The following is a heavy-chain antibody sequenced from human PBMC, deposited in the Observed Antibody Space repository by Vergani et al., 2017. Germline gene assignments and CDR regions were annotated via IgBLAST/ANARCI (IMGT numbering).Heavy chain of an antibody. J-gene: IGHJ4*02. Sequence: EVQLVESGGGLVQPGRSLRLSCAASGFTFDDYAMHWVRQAPGKGLEWVSGINWNSDSIAYADSVKGRFTISRDNSKNTMFLQMNNLRAEDTAVYYCAKDNVPGYYDSSGYCDYWGQGTRVTVSS. CDR2: INWNSDSI. CDR3: AKDNVPGYYDSSGYCDY. V-gene: IGHV3-9*01. CDR1: GFTFDDYA. D-gene: IGHD3-22*01.